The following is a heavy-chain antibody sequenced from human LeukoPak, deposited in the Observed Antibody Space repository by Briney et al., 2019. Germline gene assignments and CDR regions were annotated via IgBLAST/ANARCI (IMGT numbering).Heavy chain of an antibody. J-gene: IGHJ6*02. Sequence: GASVKVSCKASGYTFTSYDINWVRQATGQGLEWMGWMNPNSGNTGYAQKFQGRVTMTRNTSISTAYMELSSLRSEDTAVYYCARYYDTLDYYGMDVWGQGTTVTVSS. V-gene: IGHV1-8*01. CDR3: ARYYDTLDYYGMDV. D-gene: IGHD3-9*01. CDR2: MNPNSGNT. CDR1: GYTFTSYD.